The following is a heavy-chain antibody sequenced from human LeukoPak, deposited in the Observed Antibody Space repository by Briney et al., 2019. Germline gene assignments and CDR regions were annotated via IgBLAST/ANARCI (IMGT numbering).Heavy chain of an antibody. D-gene: IGHD3-22*01. J-gene: IGHJ3*02. Sequence: NASETLSLTCAVYGRSFSGYYWSWIRQPPGKGLEWIGEINHSGSTNYNPSLKSRVTISVDTSKNQFSLKLSSVTAADTAVYYCARGGPDSSGFNDAFDIWGQGTMVTVSS. CDR3: ARGGPDSSGFNDAFDI. CDR2: INHSGST. CDR1: GRSFSGYY. V-gene: IGHV4-34*01.